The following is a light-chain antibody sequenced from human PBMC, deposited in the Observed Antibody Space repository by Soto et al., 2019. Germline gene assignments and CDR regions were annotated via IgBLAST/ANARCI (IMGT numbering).Light chain of an antibody. V-gene: IGKV3-15*01. J-gene: IGKJ1*01. Sequence: EIVITQSPATLSVSPGERATLSCRASRSVSSNLAWYQQKPGQSPRLLVYGTSTRATGIPARFSGSGSGTEFTLTISSLQSEDFAVYYCHQYNFWPTFGQGTKVDIK. CDR3: HQYNFWPT. CDR2: GTS. CDR1: RSVSSN.